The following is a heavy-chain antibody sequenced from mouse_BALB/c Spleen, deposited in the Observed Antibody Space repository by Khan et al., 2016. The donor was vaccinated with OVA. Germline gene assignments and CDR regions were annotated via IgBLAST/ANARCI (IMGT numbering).Heavy chain of an antibody. CDR1: GFTFSSFG. J-gene: IGHJ3*01. V-gene: IGHV5-17*02. CDR3: ARSHWTY. D-gene: IGHD4-1*01. CDR2: ISSGSSTI. Sequence: EVELVESVGGLVQPGGSRKLSCAASGFTFSSFGMHWVRQAPEKGLEWVAYISSGSSTIYYADTVKGRFTISRDNPKTTLFLQMTSLRSEDTAMYYCARSHWTYWGQGTLVTVAA.